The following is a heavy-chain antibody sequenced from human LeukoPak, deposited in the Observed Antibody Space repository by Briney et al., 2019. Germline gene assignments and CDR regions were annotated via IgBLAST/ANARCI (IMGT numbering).Heavy chain of an antibody. J-gene: IGHJ4*02. CDR2: IRIKADGGTT. CDR3: TRGSCSNGVCYHFDY. V-gene: IGHV3-49*04. CDR1: GIAFRYNA. Sequence: GGSLRLSCTASGIAFRYNAMSWVRQAPGKGLERVGFIRIKADGGTTEYAASVKGRFTISRDDSKSIAYLQMNSLKTEDVAVYNCTRGSCSNGVCYHFDYWGQGTLVTVSS. D-gene: IGHD2-8*01.